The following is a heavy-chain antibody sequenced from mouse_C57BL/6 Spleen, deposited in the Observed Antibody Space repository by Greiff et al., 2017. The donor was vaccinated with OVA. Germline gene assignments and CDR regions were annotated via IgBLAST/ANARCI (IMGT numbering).Heavy chain of an antibody. D-gene: IGHD2-1*01. V-gene: IGHV1-4*01. CDR1: GYTFTSYT. CDR3: ARPYGNDWYFDV. J-gene: IGHJ1*03. Sequence: QVQLQQSGAELARPGASVKMSCKASGYTFTSYTMHWVKQRPGQGLEWIGYINPSSGYTKYNQKFKDKATLTADKSSSTAYMQLSSLTSEDSAVYYCARPYGNDWYFDVWGTGTTVTVSS. CDR2: INPSSGYT.